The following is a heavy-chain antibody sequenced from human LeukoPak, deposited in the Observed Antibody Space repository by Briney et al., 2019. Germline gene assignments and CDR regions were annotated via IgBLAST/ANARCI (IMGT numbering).Heavy chain of an antibody. Sequence: GGSLRLSCAASGFTFSSYAMHWVRQAPGKGLEWVAFIRYDGSNKYYADSVKGRFTISRDNSKNTLYLQMNSLRAEDTAVYYCAKDSGYSGSYYPCDYWGQGTLVTVSS. V-gene: IGHV3-30*02. D-gene: IGHD1-26*01. CDR2: IRYDGSNK. CDR1: GFTFSSYA. CDR3: AKDSGYSGSYYPCDY. J-gene: IGHJ4*02.